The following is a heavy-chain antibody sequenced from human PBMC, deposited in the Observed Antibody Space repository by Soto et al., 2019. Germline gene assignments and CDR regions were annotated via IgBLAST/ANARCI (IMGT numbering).Heavy chain of an antibody. CDR3: ARANEYTSSSGFDV. V-gene: IGHV6-1*01. Sequence: SQTLSLTCVISGDSVSSDSAAWNWIRQSPSRGLEWLGRTYYRSTWYNDYAVSVKSRITFNPDTSKNRFSLQLNSVTPEDTAVYYCARANEYTSSSGFDVWGQGITVTVSS. J-gene: IGHJ6*02. D-gene: IGHD6-6*01. CDR1: GDSVSSDSAA. CDR2: TYYRSTWYN.